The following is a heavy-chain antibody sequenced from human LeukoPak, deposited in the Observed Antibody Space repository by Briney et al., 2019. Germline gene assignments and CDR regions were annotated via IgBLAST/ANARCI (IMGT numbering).Heavy chain of an antibody. CDR2: ISYDGSNK. J-gene: IGHJ4*02. D-gene: IGHD3-9*01. CDR3: AKDILRYFDWLSLDY. CDR1: GFTFSSYG. V-gene: IGHV3-30*18. Sequence: GSLRLSCAASGFTFSSYGMHWVRQAPGKGLEWVAVISYDGSNKYYADSVKGRFTISRDNSKNTLYLQMYSLRAEDTAVYYCAKDILRYFDWLSLDYWGQGTLVTVSS.